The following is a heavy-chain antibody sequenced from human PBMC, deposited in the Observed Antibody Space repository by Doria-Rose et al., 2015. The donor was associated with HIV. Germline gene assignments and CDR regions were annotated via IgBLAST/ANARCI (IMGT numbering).Heavy chain of an antibody. J-gene: IGHJ4*02. D-gene: IGHD6-13*01. CDR1: GVSLSSPGMG. V-gene: IGHV2-26*01. CDR2: IFSDDER. CDR3: ARIKSSRWYHKYYFDF. Sequence: QITLKESGSVLVKPTETLTLTCTVSGVSLSSPGMGVSWIRQPPGKALEWLANIFSDDERSYKTSLKSRLTISRGTSKSQVVLTMTDMDPVDTATYYCARIKSSRWYHKYYFDFWGQGTLVIVS.